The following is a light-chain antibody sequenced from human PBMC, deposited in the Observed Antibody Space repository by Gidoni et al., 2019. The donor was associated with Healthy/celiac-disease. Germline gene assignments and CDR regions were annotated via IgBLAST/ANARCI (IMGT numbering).Light chain of an antibody. CDR2: EGR. Sequence: QTALTQPASVSGSPGQSITISCTGTRSDVGSYNLVSWYQQHPGKAPKLMIYEGRKRPSGVSNRFSGSKSGNTASLTISGLQAEDEADYYCCSYAGSPLVFGGGTKLTVL. J-gene: IGLJ3*02. V-gene: IGLV2-23*01. CDR1: RSDVGSYNL. CDR3: CSYAGSPLV.